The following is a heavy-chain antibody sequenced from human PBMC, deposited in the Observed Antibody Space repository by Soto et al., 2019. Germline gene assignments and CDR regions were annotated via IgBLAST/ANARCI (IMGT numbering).Heavy chain of an antibody. CDR2: MYESGAT. V-gene: IGHV4-38-2*01. D-gene: IGHD2-8*01. J-gene: IGHJ5*02. Sequence: SETLSLTCAVSGYSISTAYYWGWIRQPPGKGLEWIGSMYESGATYYNPSLERRVTISMDTSKNAFSLNLSSVTADDTAVYYCARGIWNIEEMIYGFYFDPWGPGTLVTVSS. CDR1: GYSISTAYY. CDR3: ARGIWNIEEMIYGFYFDP.